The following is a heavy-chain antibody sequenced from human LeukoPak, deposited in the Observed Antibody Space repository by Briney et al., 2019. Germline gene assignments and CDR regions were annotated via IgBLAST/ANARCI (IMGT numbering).Heavy chain of an antibody. V-gene: IGHV1-69*13. CDR3: ARFQLEQRRGAFDI. CDR1: GVIFSSYA. Sequence: ASVKVSCKASGVIFSSYAISWVRQAPGQGLEWMGGIIPNVGAANYAQNFQGRVTITADESTSTAYMELSSLKSEDTAVYYCARFQLEQRRGAFDIWGQGTMVTVSS. CDR2: IIPNVGAA. D-gene: IGHD1/OR15-1a*01. J-gene: IGHJ3*02.